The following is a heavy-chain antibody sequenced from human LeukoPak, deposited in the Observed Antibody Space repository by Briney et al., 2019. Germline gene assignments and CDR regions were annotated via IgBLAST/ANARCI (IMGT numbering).Heavy chain of an antibody. CDR3: ARDVDANY. CDR1: GFSFTSYW. V-gene: IGHV3-7*01. Sequence: GGSLRLSCAAPGFSFTSYWMTWVRHAPGKGLEWVANIKQDGGEKYYVDSVKGRFTISRDNAKNSLSLQMNSLRAEDTALYYCARDVDANYWGQGTLVTVSS. D-gene: IGHD5-12*01. CDR2: IKQDGGEK. J-gene: IGHJ4*02.